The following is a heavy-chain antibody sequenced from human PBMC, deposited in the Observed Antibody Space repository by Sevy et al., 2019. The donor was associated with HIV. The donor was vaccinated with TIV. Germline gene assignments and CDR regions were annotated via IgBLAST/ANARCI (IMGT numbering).Heavy chain of an antibody. D-gene: IGHD2-2*01. CDR2: IIPIFGTA. CDR1: GGTFSSYA. V-gene: IGHV1-69*13. J-gene: IGHJ6*02. CDR3: ARTLTLVVVPAASGYYYYGMDV. Sequence: ASVKVSCKASGGTFSSYAISWVRQAPGQGLEWMGGIIPIFGTANYAQKFQGRVTITADESTSTAYVELSSLRSEDTAVYYGARTLTLVVVPAASGYYYYGMDVWGQGTTVTVSS.